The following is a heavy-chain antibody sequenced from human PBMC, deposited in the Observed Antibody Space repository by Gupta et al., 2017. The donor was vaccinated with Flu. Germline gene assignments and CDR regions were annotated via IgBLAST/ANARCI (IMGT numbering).Heavy chain of an antibody. V-gene: IGHV4-39*01. CDR1: GGSISSSSYY. CDR3: ARSGISGIAVAGSFDY. CDR2: IYYSGRT. J-gene: IGHJ4*02. Sequence: QLQLQESGPGLVKPSEPLSLTCTVSGGSISSSSYYWGWIRQPPGKGLEWIGSIYYSGRTYYNPSLKSRVTISVDTSKNQFSLKLSSVTAADTAVYYCARSGISGIAVAGSFDYWGQGTLVTVSS. D-gene: IGHD6-19*01.